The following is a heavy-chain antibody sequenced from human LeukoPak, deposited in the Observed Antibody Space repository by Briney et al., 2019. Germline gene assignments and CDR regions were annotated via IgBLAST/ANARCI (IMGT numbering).Heavy chain of an antibody. D-gene: IGHD3-10*01. CDR2: MNPNRGNT. Sequence: ASVKVSCKASGYTFTSYDINWVRQATGQGLEWMGWMNPNRGNTGYAQKFQGRVTMTRNTSISTAYMELSSLRSEDTAVYYCARRYYYGSGSYYTELYHDYWGQGTLVTVSS. V-gene: IGHV1-8*01. J-gene: IGHJ4*02. CDR3: ARRYYYGSGSYYTELYHDY. CDR1: GYTFTSYD.